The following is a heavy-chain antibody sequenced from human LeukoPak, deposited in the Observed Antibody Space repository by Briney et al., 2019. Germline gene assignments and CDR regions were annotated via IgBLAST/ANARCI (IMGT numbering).Heavy chain of an antibody. CDR3: ARGPIGYCSGGSCFPYYYYGMDV. CDR1: GGSFSGYY. CDR2: INHSGST. D-gene: IGHD2-15*01. V-gene: IGHV4-34*01. Sequence: SETLSLTCAVYGGSFSGYYWSWLRQPPGKGLEWIGEINHSGSTNYNPSLKSRVTISVDTSKNQFSLKLSSVTAADTAVYYCARGPIGYCSGGSCFPYYYYGMDVWGQGTTVTVSS. J-gene: IGHJ6*02.